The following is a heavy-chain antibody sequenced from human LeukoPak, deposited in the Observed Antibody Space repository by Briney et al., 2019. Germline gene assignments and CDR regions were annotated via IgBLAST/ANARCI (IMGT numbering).Heavy chain of an antibody. D-gene: IGHD3-3*01. CDR2: INHSGST. J-gene: IGHJ4*02. CDR1: GGSFSGYY. CDR3: ARALRGGGYYTLDY. Sequence: SETLSLTCAVYGGSFSGYYWSWIRQPPGKGLEWIGEINHSGSTNYNPSLKSRVTISVDTSKNQFSLKLSSVTAADTAVYYCARALRGGGYYTLDYGGQGTLVTVSS. V-gene: IGHV4-34*01.